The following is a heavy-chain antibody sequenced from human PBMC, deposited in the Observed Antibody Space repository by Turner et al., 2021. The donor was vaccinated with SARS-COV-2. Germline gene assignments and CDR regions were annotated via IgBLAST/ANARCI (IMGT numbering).Heavy chain of an antibody. CDR2: IFYDVSNK. D-gene: IGHD3-22*01. CDR1: GFTFSSYG. V-gene: IGHV3-33*01. Sequence: QVQLVESGGGVVKPGRYLRHSCAASGFTFSSYGMHWVRQAPGKGLEWVAVIFYDVSNKYYADSVKGRFTISRDNSKNTLYLQMNSLRAEDTAVYYCARDHYYDSSGYTLDAFDIWGQGTMVTISS. J-gene: IGHJ3*02. CDR3: ARDHYYDSSGYTLDAFDI.